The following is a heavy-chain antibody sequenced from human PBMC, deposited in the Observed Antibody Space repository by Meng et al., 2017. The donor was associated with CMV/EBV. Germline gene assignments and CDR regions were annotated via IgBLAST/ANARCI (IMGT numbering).Heavy chain of an antibody. D-gene: IGHD3-22*01. CDR2: ITSTSTYR. J-gene: IGHJ4*02. V-gene: IGHV3-21*01. CDR1: GFTFSSYN. Sequence: ASGFTFSSYNLNWVRQAPGKGLEWVSSITSTSTYRHYADSLKGRFTITRDNAKSSLYLQMNRLRAEDTAVYYCAREGGYDTALDYWGQGTLVTVSS. CDR3: AREGGYDTALDY.